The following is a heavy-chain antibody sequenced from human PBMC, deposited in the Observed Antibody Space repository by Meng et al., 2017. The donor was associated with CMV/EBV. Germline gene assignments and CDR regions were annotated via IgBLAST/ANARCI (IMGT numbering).Heavy chain of an antibody. CDR1: GGTFSSYD. CDR2: MNPNSGNT. CDR3: ARGRVMYYDFWSGYHPLDY. J-gene: IGHJ4*02. Sequence: ASVKVSCKASGGTFSSYDINWVRQATGQGLEWMGWMNPNSGNTGYAQKFQGRVTMTRNTSISTAYMELSSLRSEDTAVYYCARGRVMYYDFWSGYHPLDYWGQGTLVTVSS. D-gene: IGHD3-3*01. V-gene: IGHV1-8*02.